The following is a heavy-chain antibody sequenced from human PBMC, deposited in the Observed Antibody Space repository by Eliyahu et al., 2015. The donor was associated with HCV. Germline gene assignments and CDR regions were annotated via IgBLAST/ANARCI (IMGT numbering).Heavy chain of an antibody. D-gene: IGHD4-11*01. CDR2: INPNSGGT. CDR1: GYXFTGYY. CDR3: ARDGSNYGGDNWFDP. Sequence: QVQLVQSGAEVKKPGASVKVSCKASGYXFTGYYMXWXRQAPGQGVGWVGWINPNSGGTNYAQKFQGRVTMTRDTSISTAYMELSRLRSDDTAVYYCARDGSNYGGDNWFDPWGQGTLVTVSS. J-gene: IGHJ5*02. V-gene: IGHV1-2*02.